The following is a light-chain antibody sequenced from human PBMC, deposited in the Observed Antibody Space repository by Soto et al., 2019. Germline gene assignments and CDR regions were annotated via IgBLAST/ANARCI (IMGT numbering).Light chain of an antibody. J-gene: IGKJ5*01. CDR3: QKYNSAPNT. V-gene: IGKV1-27*01. CDR1: QGISNY. CDR2: AAS. Sequence: DIQMTQSPASLSASVGDRVTITCRASQGISNYLAWYQRKPGKVPKLLIYAASTLQSGVPSRFSGSGSGTDFTLTISSLQPEDVATYYCQKYNSAPNTFGQGTRLEIK.